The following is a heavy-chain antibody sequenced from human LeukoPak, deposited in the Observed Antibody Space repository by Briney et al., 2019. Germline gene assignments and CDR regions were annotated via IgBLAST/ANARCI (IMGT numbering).Heavy chain of an antibody. CDR1: GFTFSSYW. D-gene: IGHD3-22*01. J-gene: IGHJ4*02. CDR2: ISSSSSYI. CDR3: ARDQRYYYDSSGTYYFDY. V-gene: IGHV3-21*01. Sequence: PGGSLRLSCAASGFTFSSYWMSWVRQAPGKGLEWVSSISSSSSYIYYADSVKGRFTISRDNAKNSLYLQMNSLRAEDTAVYYCARDQRYYYDSSGTYYFDYWGQGTLVTVSS.